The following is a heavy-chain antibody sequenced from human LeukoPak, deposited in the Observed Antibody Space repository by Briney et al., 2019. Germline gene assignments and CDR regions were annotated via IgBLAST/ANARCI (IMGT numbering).Heavy chain of an antibody. CDR2: IWSVGGAE. V-gene: IGHV3-33*03. Sequence: HPGGSLRLSCVASGFPFSSYGMHWVRQAPGKGLEWVAVIWSVGGAEYYADSVKGRFTISRDNAKNSLYLQMNSLRAEDTAVYYCASLDEYYYDSSGYHDAFDIWGQGTMVTVSS. J-gene: IGHJ3*02. CDR1: GFPFSSYG. CDR3: ASLDEYYYDSSGYHDAFDI. D-gene: IGHD3-22*01.